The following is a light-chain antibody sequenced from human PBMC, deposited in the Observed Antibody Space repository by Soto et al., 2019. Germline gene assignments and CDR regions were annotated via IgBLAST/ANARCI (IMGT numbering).Light chain of an antibody. CDR3: QQYYSTPWT. CDR2: WAS. Sequence: DIVMTQSPDSLAVSLGERATINCKSSQSVLYSSNNKNYSAWYQQKPGQPPKLLIYWASTRESGVPDRFSGSGSGTDFTLTISSLQAEDVAVYYCQQYYSTPWTLGQGTKVDIK. J-gene: IGKJ1*01. V-gene: IGKV4-1*01. CDR1: QSVLYSSNNKNY.